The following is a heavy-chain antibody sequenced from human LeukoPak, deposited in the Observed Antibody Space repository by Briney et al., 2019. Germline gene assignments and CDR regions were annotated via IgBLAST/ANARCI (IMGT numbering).Heavy chain of an antibody. J-gene: IGHJ4*02. CDR1: GGSFSGYY. V-gene: IGHV3-66*01. CDR3: ARDIL. CDR2: IYSGGST. Sequence: QSSETLSLTCAVYGGSFSGYYWSWIRQPPGKGLEWVSVIYSGGSTYYADSVKGRFTISRDNSKNTLYLQMNSLRAEDTAVYYCARDILWGQGTLVTVSS.